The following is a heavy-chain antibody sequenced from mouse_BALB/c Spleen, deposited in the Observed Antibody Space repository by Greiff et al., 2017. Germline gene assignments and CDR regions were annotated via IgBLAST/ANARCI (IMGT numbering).Heavy chain of an antibody. CDR2: INSNGGST. CDR1: GFTFSSYG. Sequence: EVHLVESGGGLVQPGGSLKLSCAASGFTFSSYGMSWVRQTPDKRLELVATINSNGGSTYYPDSVKGRFTISRDNAKNTLYLQMSSLKSEDTAMYYCARGTGTWAMDYWGQGTSVTVSS. D-gene: IGHD4-1*01. CDR3: ARGTGTWAMDY. V-gene: IGHV5-6-3*01. J-gene: IGHJ4*01.